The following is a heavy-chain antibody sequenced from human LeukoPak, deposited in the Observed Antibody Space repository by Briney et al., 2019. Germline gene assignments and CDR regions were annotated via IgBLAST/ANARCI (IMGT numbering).Heavy chain of an antibody. D-gene: IGHD3-10*01. V-gene: IGHV4-61*02. CDR1: GGSISSGSYY. CDR3: ARDEDPYGSGSYSDY. J-gene: IGHJ4*02. Sequence: SETLSLTCTVSGGSISSGSYYWSWIRQPAGKGLEWIGRIYTSGSTNYNPSLKSRVTISVDTSKNQFSLKLSSVTAADTAVYYCARDEDPYGSGSYSDYWGQGTLVTV. CDR2: IYTSGST.